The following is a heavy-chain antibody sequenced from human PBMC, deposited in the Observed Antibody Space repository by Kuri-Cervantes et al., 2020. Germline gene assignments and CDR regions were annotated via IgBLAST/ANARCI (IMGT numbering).Heavy chain of an antibody. D-gene: IGHD4-17*01. Sequence: SGPTLVKPTQTLTLTCTVSGFSLSNARMGVSWIRQPPGKGLEWIGYIYYSGSTNYNPSLKSRVTISVDTSKNQFSLKLSSVTAADTAVYYCARSNGLYGDYFGYYYYYYGMDVWGQGTTVTVSS. J-gene: IGHJ6*02. CDR3: ARSNGLYGDYFGYYYYYYGMDV. V-gene: IGHV4-61*01. CDR2: IYYSGST. CDR1: GFSLSNARMG.